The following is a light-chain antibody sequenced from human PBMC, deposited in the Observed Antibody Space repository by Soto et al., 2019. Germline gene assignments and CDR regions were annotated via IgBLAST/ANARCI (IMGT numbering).Light chain of an antibody. V-gene: IGLV2-8*01. Sequence: QSVLTQPPSASGSPGQSVTISCTGTSSDVGGYNYVSWYQQHPGKAPKLMIYEVSKRPSGVPDRFSGSKSGNTASLTVSGLQPEDEADYYCSSYAGSNKSVFGTGTKVTGL. CDR3: SSYAGSNKSV. CDR2: EVS. J-gene: IGLJ1*01. CDR1: SSDVGGYNY.